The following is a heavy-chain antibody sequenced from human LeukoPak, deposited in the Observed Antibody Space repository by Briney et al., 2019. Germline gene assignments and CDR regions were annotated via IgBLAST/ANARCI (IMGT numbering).Heavy chain of an antibody. CDR2: ISGSGDST. Sequence: PGGSLRPSCAASGFTFSSYAMSWVRQAPGKGLEWVSSISGSGDSTYYADPLKGRFSISRDNSKNTLFLQMKSLRAEDTAVYYCAKERGYTSGLGTLDYWGQGTLVTVST. D-gene: IGHD6-19*01. CDR3: AKERGYTSGLGTLDY. CDR1: GFTFSSYA. V-gene: IGHV3-23*01. J-gene: IGHJ4*02.